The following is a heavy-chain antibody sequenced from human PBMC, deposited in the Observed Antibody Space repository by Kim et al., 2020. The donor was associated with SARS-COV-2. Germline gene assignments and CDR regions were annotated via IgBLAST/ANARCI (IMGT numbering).Heavy chain of an antibody. Sequence: SETLSLTCAVYGGSFSGYYWSWIRQPPGKGLEWIGEINHSGSTNYNPSLKSRVTISVDTSKNQFSLKLSSVTAADTAVYYCARGSWNHPAPFRNYYYGM. V-gene: IGHV4-34*01. CDR3: ARGSWNHPAPFRNYYYGM. CDR2: INHSGST. CDR1: GGSFSGYY. D-gene: IGHD1-1*01. J-gene: IGHJ6*01.